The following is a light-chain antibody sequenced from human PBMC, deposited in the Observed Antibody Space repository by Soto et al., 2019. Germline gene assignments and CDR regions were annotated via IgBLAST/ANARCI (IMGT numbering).Light chain of an antibody. J-gene: IGKJ2*01. CDR3: QLYGSSPLYS. Sequence: EIVLTQSPGTLSLSPGEGATLSCRASQTVRSTYLAWYQQKRGQAHRLLIYGTSSRATGIPDRFSGSGSGTDFTLTISRLEPEEFAVYHCQLYGSSPLYSFAQGTELEIK. CDR2: GTS. V-gene: IGKV3-20*01. CDR1: QTVRSTY.